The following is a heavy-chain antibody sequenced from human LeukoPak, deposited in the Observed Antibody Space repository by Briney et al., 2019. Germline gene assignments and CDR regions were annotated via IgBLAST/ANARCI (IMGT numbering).Heavy chain of an antibody. CDR2: IYHGGTT. D-gene: IGHD3-10*01. CDR3: ARDTGVGSGMQY. V-gene: IGHV4-59*01. J-gene: IGHJ4*02. CDR1: GGPLSTYT. Sequence: SETLSLTCSVSGGPLSTYTWSWVRQSPGKGLEWIGYIYHGGTTNYSPSLKSRATISAHTARNQFSLRLRSVTAADTAIYYCARDTGVGSGMQYWGQRTLVSVSS.